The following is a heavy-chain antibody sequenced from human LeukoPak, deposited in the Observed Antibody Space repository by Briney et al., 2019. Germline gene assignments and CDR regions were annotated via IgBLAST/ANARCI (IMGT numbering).Heavy chain of an antibody. J-gene: IGHJ3*02. CDR3: ASGAWSTNDTFDI. CDR1: GYSFTSYW. V-gene: IGHV5-51*01. D-gene: IGHD2-8*01. CDR2: IYPGDSDT. Sequence: GESLKISCKGSGYSFTSYWIGWVRQTPGKGLECMGIIYPGDSDTRYSPSFQGQVTISADKSISTAYMQWSSLRASDTAMYYCASGAWSTNDTFDIWGQGTMVTVSS.